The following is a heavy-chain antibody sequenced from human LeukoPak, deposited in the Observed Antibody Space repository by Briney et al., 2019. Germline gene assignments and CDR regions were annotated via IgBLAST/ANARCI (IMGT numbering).Heavy chain of an antibody. J-gene: IGHJ4*02. CDR2: ISSDGTNK. Sequence: GGSLRLSCAASGFTFRSYAMHWVRQAPGKGLEWVIVISSDGTNKYYADSVKGRFTVSRDNSKNTLYLQMNSLRDRDTAVYYCAKETGRWELEWGQGTLVTVSS. CDR1: GFTFRSYA. V-gene: IGHV3-30-3*01. CDR3: AKETGRWELE. D-gene: IGHD1-26*01.